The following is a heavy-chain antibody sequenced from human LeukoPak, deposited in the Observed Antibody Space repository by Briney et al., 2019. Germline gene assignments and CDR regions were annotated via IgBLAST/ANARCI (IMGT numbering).Heavy chain of an antibody. J-gene: IGHJ4*02. CDR3: ARRYTGYGILDY. Sequence: GGSLRLSCAASELTFGSYAMSWVRQAPGKGLEWVSGISGSGDNTYYADSAKGRFTISRDNSKNSLYLQMNSLRAEDTAVYYCARRYTGYGILDYWGQGTLVTVSS. CDR1: ELTFGSYA. CDR2: ISGSGDNT. D-gene: IGHD5-12*01. V-gene: IGHV3-23*01.